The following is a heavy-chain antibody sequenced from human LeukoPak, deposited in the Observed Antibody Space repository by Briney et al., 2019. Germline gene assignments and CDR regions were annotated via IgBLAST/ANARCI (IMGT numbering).Heavy chain of an antibody. V-gene: IGHV1-8*01. Sequence: ASVKVSCKASGYTFTSYDINWVRQAAGQGLEWMGWMNPNSGNTGYAQKFQGRVTMTRNTSISTAYMELSSLRSEDTAVYYCARDLGSGSLFYFDYWGQGTLVTVSS. CDR2: MNPNSGNT. D-gene: IGHD1-26*01. CDR3: ARDLGSGSLFYFDY. CDR1: GYTFTSYD. J-gene: IGHJ4*02.